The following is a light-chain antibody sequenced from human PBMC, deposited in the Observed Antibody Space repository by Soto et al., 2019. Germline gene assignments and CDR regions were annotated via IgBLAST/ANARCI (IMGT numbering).Light chain of an antibody. CDR3: QQYGRSPT. J-gene: IGKJ1*01. Sequence: EIVLTPSPGTLSLSPVERATLFCRASQSVSSNYLAWYQHKPGQAPRLLIYGAFRRATGIPDRFSGSGSGTDFTLTISSLEPEDFAVYYCQQYGRSPTFGPGTKVDIK. CDR1: QSVSSNY. CDR2: GAF. V-gene: IGKV3-20*01.